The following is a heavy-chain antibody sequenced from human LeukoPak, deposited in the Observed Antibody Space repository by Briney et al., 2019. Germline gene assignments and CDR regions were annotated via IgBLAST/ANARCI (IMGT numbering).Heavy chain of an antibody. V-gene: IGHV4-34*01. J-gene: IGHJ6*02. Sequence: SETLSLTCAVHGGAFSGYYWSWIRQPPGKGLEWIGEINHSGSTNYNPSLKSRVTISVDTSKNQFSLKLSSVTAADTAVYYCARGLGYGSGSHSRIAYYYYGMDVWGQGTTVTVSS. CDR3: ARGLGYGSGSHSRIAYYYYGMDV. CDR1: GGAFSGYY. CDR2: INHSGST. D-gene: IGHD3-10*01.